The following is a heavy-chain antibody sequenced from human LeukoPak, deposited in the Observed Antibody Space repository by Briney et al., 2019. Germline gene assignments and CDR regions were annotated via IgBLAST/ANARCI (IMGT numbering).Heavy chain of an antibody. Sequence: GGSLRLSCVASGFPFSSYWMTWVRQAPGKGLEWVANIKQDGSKKSYVDSVKGRFTISRDNAKNSLYLQTNSLRAEDTAIYYCTRVGYIDEGIDYWGQGTLVTVSS. CDR2: IKQDGSKK. V-gene: IGHV3-7*04. CDR1: GFPFSSYW. D-gene: IGHD5-24*01. CDR3: TRVGYIDEGIDY. J-gene: IGHJ4*02.